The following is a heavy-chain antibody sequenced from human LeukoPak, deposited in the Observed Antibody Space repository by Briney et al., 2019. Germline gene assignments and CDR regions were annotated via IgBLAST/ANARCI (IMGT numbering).Heavy chain of an antibody. D-gene: IGHD1-26*01. V-gene: IGHV3-48*03. J-gene: IGHJ4*02. CDR1: GFTFSSYE. CDR2: IGRGGDDK. Sequence: GGSLRLSCAASGFTFSSYEMNWVRQSPGKGLEWLSHIGRGGDDKNYADSVKGRFTISRDNAENSVFLQMNSLRIEDTAIYYCATDIRAVGDSRYFDYWGQGALVTVSS. CDR3: ATDIRAVGDSRYFDY.